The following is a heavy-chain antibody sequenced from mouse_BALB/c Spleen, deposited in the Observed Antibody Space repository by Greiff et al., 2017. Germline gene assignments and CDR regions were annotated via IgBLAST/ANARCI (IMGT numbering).Heavy chain of an antibody. Sequence: VQPQQSGPELVKPGASVKMSCKASGYTFTSYYIHWVKQRPGQGLEWIGWIYPGDGSTKYNEKFKGKTTLTADKSSSTAYMLLSSLTSEDSAIYFCARGGNSAWFAYWGQGTLVTVSA. CDR2: IYPGDGST. J-gene: IGHJ3*01. D-gene: IGHD2-1*01. V-gene: IGHV1S56*01. CDR3: ARGGNSAWFAY. CDR1: GYTFTSYY.